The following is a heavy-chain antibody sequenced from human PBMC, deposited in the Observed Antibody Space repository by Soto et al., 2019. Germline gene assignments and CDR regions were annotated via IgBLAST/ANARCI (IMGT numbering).Heavy chain of an antibody. CDR3: GRGRAAAGNYYYYSYMDV. CDR1: GGSISSYY. V-gene: IGHV4-59*08. CDR2: IYYSGST. D-gene: IGHD6-13*01. Sequence: SETLSLTCTVSGGSISSYYWSWIRQPPGKGLEWIGYIYYSGSTNYNPSLKSRVTISVDTSKNQFSLKLSSVTAADTAVYYCGRGRAAAGNYYYYSYMDVGEKGPKVTVP. J-gene: IGHJ6*03.